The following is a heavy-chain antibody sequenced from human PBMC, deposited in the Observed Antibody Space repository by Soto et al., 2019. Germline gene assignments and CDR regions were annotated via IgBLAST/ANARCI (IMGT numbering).Heavy chain of an antibody. CDR3: AYDVRRSSHFYGMDV. V-gene: IGHV1-69*01. D-gene: IGHD3-10*02. Sequence: TANYAQKFQGRVTITADESTTTAYMELSSLRSEDTAVYYCAYDVRRSSHFYGMDVWGQGTTVSVSS. CDR2: TA. J-gene: IGHJ6*02.